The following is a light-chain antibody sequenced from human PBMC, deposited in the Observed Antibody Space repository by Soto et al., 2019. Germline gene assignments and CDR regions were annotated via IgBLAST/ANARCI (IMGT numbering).Light chain of an antibody. CDR1: QSVSSD. Sequence: EIVITQSPATLSVSPGERYTLSCMASQSVSSDLAWYQQKPGQAPRLLIYGPSTRATGITARFSGSGSGTEFTLTISSLQSEDFALYYCQPYNNWPRTFGPGTKVEIK. CDR2: GPS. CDR3: QPYNNWPRT. J-gene: IGKJ1*01. V-gene: IGKV3-15*01.